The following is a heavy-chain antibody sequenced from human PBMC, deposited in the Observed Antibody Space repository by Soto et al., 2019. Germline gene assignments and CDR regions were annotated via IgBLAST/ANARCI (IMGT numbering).Heavy chain of an antibody. J-gene: IGHJ6*02. D-gene: IGHD6-13*01. CDR2: IYHSGST. CDR1: GYSISSGYY. Sequence: SETLSLTCAVSGYSISSGYYWGWIRQPPGKGLEWIGSIYHSGSTYYNPSLKSRVTISVDTSKNQFSLKLSSVTATDTAVYYCARVSSWYAIPYYYGMDVWGQGTTVTVSS. V-gene: IGHV4-38-2*01. CDR3: ARVSSWYAIPYYYGMDV.